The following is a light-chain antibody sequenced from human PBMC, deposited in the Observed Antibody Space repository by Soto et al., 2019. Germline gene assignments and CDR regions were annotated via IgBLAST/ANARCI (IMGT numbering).Light chain of an antibody. CDR3: KQYNHFLA. Sequence: IQITQSPSSLSASVGNRVAITCRASQSISSYLNWYQQKPGKASKLLIYEASTLQSGVPSRLSGSGSGTEFTLTICRLKPDEIATYYCKQYNHFLAFGGGTKVDIK. V-gene: IGKV1-39*01. CDR1: QSISSY. CDR2: EAS. J-gene: IGKJ4*01.